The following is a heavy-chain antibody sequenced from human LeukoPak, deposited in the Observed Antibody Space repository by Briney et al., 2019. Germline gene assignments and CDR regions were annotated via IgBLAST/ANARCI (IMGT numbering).Heavy chain of an antibody. CDR1: GGSFSGYY. CDR3: ATLVRGAMRY. CDR2: INHSGST. D-gene: IGHD3-10*01. J-gene: IGHJ4*02. Sequence: PSETLSLTCAVYGGSFSGYYWSWIRQPPGKGLEWIGEINHSGSTNYNPSLKSRVTISVDTSKNQFSLKLSSVTAADTAVYYCATLVRGAMRYWGQGTLVTVSS. V-gene: IGHV4-34*01.